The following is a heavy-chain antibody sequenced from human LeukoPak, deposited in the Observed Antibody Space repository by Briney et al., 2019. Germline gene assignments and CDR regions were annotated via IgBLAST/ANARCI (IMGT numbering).Heavy chain of an antibody. V-gene: IGHV3-30*18. D-gene: IGHD6-19*01. CDR2: ISYDGSNK. J-gene: IGHJ4*02. Sequence: GRSLRLSCAASGFTFSSYGMHWVCQAPGKGLEWVAVISYDGSNKYYADSVKGRFTISRDNSKNTLYLQMNSLRAEDTAVYYCAKDRWPYSSGGYYFDYWGQGTLVAVSS. CDR1: GFTFSSYG. CDR3: AKDRWPYSSGGYYFDY.